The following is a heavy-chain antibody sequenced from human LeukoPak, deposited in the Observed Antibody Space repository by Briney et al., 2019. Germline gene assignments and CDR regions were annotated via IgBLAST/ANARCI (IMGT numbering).Heavy chain of an antibody. Sequence: GRSLRLSCAASGFIFSGYGMHWVRQAPGKGLEWVAVIWYDGSNKYYADSVKGRFTISRDNSKNTLYLQMNSLRADDTAIYYCAKDRAAYGDNPLFDYWGQGTLVTVSS. J-gene: IGHJ4*02. CDR3: AKDRAAYGDNPLFDY. CDR1: GFIFSGYG. V-gene: IGHV3-33*06. CDR2: IWYDGSNK. D-gene: IGHD4-17*01.